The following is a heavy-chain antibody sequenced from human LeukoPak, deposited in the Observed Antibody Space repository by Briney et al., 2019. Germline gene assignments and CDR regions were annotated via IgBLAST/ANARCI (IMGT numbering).Heavy chain of an antibody. CDR1: GGSISSYY. V-gene: IGHV4-59*12. CDR2: IYYSGST. J-gene: IGHJ5*02. D-gene: IGHD3-3*01. CDR3: AREEDYDFWSGYQINWFDP. Sequence: SETLSLTCTVSGGSISSYYWSWIRQPPGKGLEWIGYIYYSGSTNYNPSLKSRVTISVDTSKNQFSLKLSSVTAADTAVYYCAREEDYDFWSGYQINWFDPWGQGTLVTVSS.